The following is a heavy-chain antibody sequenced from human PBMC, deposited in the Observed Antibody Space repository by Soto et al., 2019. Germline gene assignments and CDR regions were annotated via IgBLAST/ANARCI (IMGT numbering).Heavy chain of an antibody. CDR2: ISYDGSNK. D-gene: IGHD2-15*01. CDR1: GFTFSRYG. V-gene: IGHV3-30*18. J-gene: IGHJ4*02. CDR3: AKETYSGPLDY. Sequence: QVQLVESGGGVVQPGRSLRLSCAASGFTFSRYGMHWVRQAPGKGLEWVAVISYDGSNKYYADSVKGRFTISRDNSKNRLYLQMSSLRAEDTAVYYCAKETYSGPLDYWGQGTLVTVSS.